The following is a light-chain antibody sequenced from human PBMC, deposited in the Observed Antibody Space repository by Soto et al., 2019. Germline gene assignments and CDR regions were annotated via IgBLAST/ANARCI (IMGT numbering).Light chain of an antibody. Sequence: EIVLTQSPGTLSFSPGEKATLSCRASQSIISDSLAWYQQKPGQAPRLLISGASSRATGIPDRFSGSGSGTFFTLTISSLQPEDGATYSCQKYNSAPLTFGGGTKVEIK. V-gene: IGKV3-20*01. J-gene: IGKJ4*01. CDR2: GAS. CDR1: QSIISDS. CDR3: QKYNSAPLT.